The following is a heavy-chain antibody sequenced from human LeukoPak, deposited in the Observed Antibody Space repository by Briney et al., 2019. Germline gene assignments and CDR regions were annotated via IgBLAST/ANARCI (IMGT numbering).Heavy chain of an antibody. Sequence: PSETLSLTCTVSGGSISSSSYYWGWIRQPPGKGLEWIGEINHSGSTNYNPSLKSRVTISVDTSKNQFSLKLSSVTAADTAVYYCARGLLGPYRMVPSFFDYWGQGTLVTVSS. CDR2: INHSGST. CDR1: GGSISSSSYY. J-gene: IGHJ4*02. CDR3: ARGLLGPYRMVPSFFDY. D-gene: IGHD3-10*01. V-gene: IGHV4-39*07.